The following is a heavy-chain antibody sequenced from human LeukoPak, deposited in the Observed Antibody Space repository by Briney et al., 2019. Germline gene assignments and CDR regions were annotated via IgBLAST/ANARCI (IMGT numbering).Heavy chain of an antibody. CDR3: ARGYCSGGSCYINWFDP. J-gene: IGHJ5*02. Sequence: SETLSLTCTVSGGSISSYYWSWIRQPPGKGPEWIGYIYYSGSTNYNPSLKSRVTISVDTSKNQFSLKLSSVPAADTAVYYCARGYCSGGSCYINWFDPWGQGTLVTVSS. CDR1: GGSISSYY. V-gene: IGHV4-59*08. CDR2: IYYSGST. D-gene: IGHD2-15*01.